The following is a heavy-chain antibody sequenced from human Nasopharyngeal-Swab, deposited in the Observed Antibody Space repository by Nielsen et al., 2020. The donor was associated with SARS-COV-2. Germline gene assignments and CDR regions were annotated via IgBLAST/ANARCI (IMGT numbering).Heavy chain of an antibody. J-gene: IGHJ4*02. CDR3: ARDESGDYLGLPFDH. CDR2: IFSRGST. Sequence: SQSLSLTCVVSPASLSSRNNSCGWIRQSPLNGLEWFGTIFSRGSTYNPSLKSRVTMSVDTSKNQFSMKLTSVTAADTDVYYSARDESGDYLGLPFDHWGRGTLVTVSS. V-gene: IGHV4-39*07. D-gene: IGHD4-17*01. CDR1: PASLSSRNNS.